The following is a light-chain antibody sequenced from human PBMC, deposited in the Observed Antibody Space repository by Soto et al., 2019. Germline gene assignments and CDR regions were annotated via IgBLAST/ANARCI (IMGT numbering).Light chain of an antibody. V-gene: IGLV2-14*01. CDR3: SSYTSSSTLV. J-gene: IGLJ7*01. Sequence: QSALTQPASVSGSPGQSITISCTGTSSDVGGYKYVSWYQHQTGKAPKLVIYEVTNRTSGVSNRFSGSKSGNTASLTISGLQAEDEADYYCSSYTSSSTLVFGGGTQLTVL. CDR1: SSDVGGYKY. CDR2: EVT.